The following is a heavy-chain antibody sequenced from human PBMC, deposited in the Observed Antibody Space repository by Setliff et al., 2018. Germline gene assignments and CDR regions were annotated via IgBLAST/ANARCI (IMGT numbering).Heavy chain of an antibody. J-gene: IGHJ4*02. CDR1: GFTFDDYG. CDR3: ARGRPLYSSPVDY. V-gene: IGHV3-20*04. Sequence: PGGSLRLSCAASGFTFDDYGMSWVRQAPGKGLEWVSGLSWRGDNIGYADSVKGRFTISRDNAKNSLYLQMTSLRAEDTALYYCARGRPLYSSPVDYWGQGTLVTAPQ. D-gene: IGHD6-13*01. CDR2: LSWRGDNI.